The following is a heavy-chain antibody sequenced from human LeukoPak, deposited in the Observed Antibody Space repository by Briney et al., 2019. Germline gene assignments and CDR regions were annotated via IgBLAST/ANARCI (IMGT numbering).Heavy chain of an antibody. D-gene: IGHD2-2*01. V-gene: IGHV3-48*03. CDR2: ISSGGGTI. CDR3: ARGDAHGFDI. J-gene: IGHJ3*02. CDR1: GFTFSSYE. Sequence: PGGSLRLSCAASGFTFSSYEMNWVRRAPGKGLEWVSYISSGGGTIYYADSVEGRFTISRDNAKNSLYLQMNSLRAEDTAVYYCARGDAHGFDIWGQGTMVTVSS.